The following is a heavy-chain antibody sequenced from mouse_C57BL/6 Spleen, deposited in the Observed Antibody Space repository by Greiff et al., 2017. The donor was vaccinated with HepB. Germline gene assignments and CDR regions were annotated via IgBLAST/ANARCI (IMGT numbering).Heavy chain of an antibody. Sequence: EVQGVESGGGLVKPGGSLKLSCAASGFTFSDYGMHWVRQAPEKGLAWVAYISSGSSTIYYADTVKGRFTISRDNATNTLFLHMTSLRSEDTAMYYCAREDYSNDDILAYWGQGTLVTVAA. CDR1: GFTFSDYG. J-gene: IGHJ3*01. D-gene: IGHD2-12*01. CDR3: AREDYSNDDILAY. CDR2: ISSGSSTI. V-gene: IGHV5-17*01.